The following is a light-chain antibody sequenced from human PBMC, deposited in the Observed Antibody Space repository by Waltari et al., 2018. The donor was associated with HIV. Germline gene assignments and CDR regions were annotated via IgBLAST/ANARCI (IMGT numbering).Light chain of an antibody. Sequence: EIVMTQSPAPLSVSPGERATLSCRASQSVRSNLSWYQKKPGQAPRLLIYGASTSATGIPARFSGSGSGTEFTLTISSLQSEDFAVYYCQQYNNWPPLFTFGPGTKVDIK. CDR3: QQYNNWPPLFT. CDR1: QSVRSN. V-gene: IGKV3-15*01. CDR2: GAS. J-gene: IGKJ3*01.